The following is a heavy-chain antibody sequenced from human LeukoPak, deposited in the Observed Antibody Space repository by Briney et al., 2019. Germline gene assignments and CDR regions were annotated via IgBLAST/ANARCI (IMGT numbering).Heavy chain of an antibody. D-gene: IGHD3-3*01. Sequence: SQTLSLTCATSGDSVSSNSAAWNWIRQSPSRGLEWLGRTYYRSKWYNDYAVSVKSRITINPDTSKNQFSLQLNSVTPEDTAVYYCARGSLYYDFWSGLLYYFDYWGQGTLVTVS. CDR1: GDSVSSNSAA. CDR2: TYYRSKWYN. CDR3: ARGSLYYDFWSGLLYYFDY. V-gene: IGHV6-1*01. J-gene: IGHJ4*02.